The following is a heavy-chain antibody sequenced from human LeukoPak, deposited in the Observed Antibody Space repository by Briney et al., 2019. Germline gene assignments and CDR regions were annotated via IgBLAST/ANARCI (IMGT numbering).Heavy chain of an antibody. J-gene: IGHJ4*01. V-gene: IGHV4-59*01. CDR2: IYHSGST. D-gene: IGHD3-10*01. Sequence: SETLSLTCTVSGGSISSYYWSWIRRPPGKGLEWIGYIYHSGSTKYNPSLRSRVTISIDTSKNQFSLRLSSVTAADTAMYYCARVHYYGSGLSSYFDYWGHGTLVTVSS. CDR1: GGSISSYY. CDR3: ARVHYYGSGLSSYFDY.